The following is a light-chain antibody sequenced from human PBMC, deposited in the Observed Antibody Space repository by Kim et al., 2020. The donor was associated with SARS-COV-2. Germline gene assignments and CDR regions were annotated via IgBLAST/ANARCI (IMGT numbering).Light chain of an antibody. Sequence: GERAPPACRASHSVSRNLAWYQQEPGQAPRLLNDGATVSATGIPARCSGSGSGIEFTLTSIILQSEDFAVYYCQKYNSWALTFGGGTKVDIK. CDR1: HSVSRN. V-gene: IGKV3D-15*03. J-gene: IGKJ4*01. CDR2: GAT. CDR3: QKYNSWALT.